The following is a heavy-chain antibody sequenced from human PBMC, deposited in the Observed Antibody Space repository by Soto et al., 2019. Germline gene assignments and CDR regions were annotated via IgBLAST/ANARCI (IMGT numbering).Heavy chain of an antibody. CDR2: IYATGTT. CDR3: VRDGTKTLRDWFDP. CDR1: GASISGFY. V-gene: IGHV4-4*07. J-gene: IGHJ5*02. D-gene: IGHD1-1*01. Sequence: QVQLQESGPGLVKPSETLSLTCPVSGASISGFYWSWIRKSAGKGLEWIGRIYATGTTDYNPSLKSLVMMSVDTSKKQFSLKLRSVTAADTSVYYCVRDGTKTLRDWFDPWGQAISVTVSS.